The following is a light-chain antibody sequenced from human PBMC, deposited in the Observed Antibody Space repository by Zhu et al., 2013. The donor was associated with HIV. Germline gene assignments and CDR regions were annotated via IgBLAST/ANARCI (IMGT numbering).Light chain of an antibody. V-gene: IGKV3D-20*01. J-gene: IGKJ3*01. CDR1: QRISNNF. CDR3: QQYGASPFT. CDR2: DAS. Sequence: EIVLTQSPGTLSLSPGQRATLSCGASQRISNNFLAWYQQKPGLAPRLLIYDASNRATGIPDRFSGSGSGTDFTLTIGRLEPEDFAVYYCQQYGASPFTFGPGTKVDIK.